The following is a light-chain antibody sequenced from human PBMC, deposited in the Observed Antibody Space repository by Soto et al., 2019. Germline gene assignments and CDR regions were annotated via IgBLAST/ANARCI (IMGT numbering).Light chain of an antibody. CDR1: QTVGVR. J-gene: IGKJ1*01. CDR2: GAS. Sequence: EIVLTQSPATLSSSPGERATLSCRASQTVGVRLAWYQHKPGQAPRLLIYGASSRATGIPDRFSGSGSGTDFTLTISRLEPEDFAVYYCQQYGDSPWTFGQGTKVDI. CDR3: QQYGDSPWT. V-gene: IGKV3-20*01.